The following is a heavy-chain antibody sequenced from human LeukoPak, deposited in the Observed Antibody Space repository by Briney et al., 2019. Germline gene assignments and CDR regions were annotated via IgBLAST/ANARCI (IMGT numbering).Heavy chain of an antibody. V-gene: IGHV3-23*01. Sequence: GGSLRLSCAASGFTFSSYAMCWVRQAPGKGLEWVSAISGSGGSTYYADSVKGRFTISRDNSKNTLYLQMNSLRAEDTAVYYCAKDSMIGDYYDSSGSDAFDIWGQGTMVTVSS. CDR2: ISGSGGST. D-gene: IGHD3-22*01. J-gene: IGHJ3*02. CDR1: GFTFSSYA. CDR3: AKDSMIGDYYDSSGSDAFDI.